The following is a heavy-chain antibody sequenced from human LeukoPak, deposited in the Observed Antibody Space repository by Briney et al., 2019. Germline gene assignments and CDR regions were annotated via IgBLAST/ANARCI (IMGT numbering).Heavy chain of an antibody. CDR3: VQRGYDDDRAGLFYAEYFHN. Sequence: GGSLRLSCTASGFRFTDYAMNWVRQAPGRGLEWVSAISGRGQSTYYADSVKGRFSVSRDNSNNTLFLQMNSLGVEDTALYYCVQRGYDDDRAGLFYAEYFHNWGRGSLVSVGS. CDR1: GFRFTDYA. CDR2: ISGRGQST. V-gene: IGHV3-23*01. J-gene: IGHJ1*01. D-gene: IGHD3-22*01.